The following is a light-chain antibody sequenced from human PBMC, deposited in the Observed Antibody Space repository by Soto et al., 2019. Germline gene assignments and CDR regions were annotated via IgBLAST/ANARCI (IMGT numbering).Light chain of an antibody. Sequence: QAVVTQPPSVSGAPGQRVTIACTGSTSNIGAGYDVHWYRHLPGAAPKLLLSGHSHRPSGVPDRLSGSKSGTSASLAITGLQAEDEADHYCQSYDSGLVGLIFGAGTKLTVL. CDR1: TSNIGAGYD. CDR2: GHS. J-gene: IGLJ2*01. CDR3: QSYDSGLVGLI. V-gene: IGLV1-40*01.